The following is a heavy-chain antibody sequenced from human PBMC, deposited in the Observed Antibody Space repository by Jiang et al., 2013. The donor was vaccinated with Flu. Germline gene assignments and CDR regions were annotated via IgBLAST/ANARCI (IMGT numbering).Heavy chain of an antibody. Sequence: ELLKPSETLSLTCTVSGDSVKSVGYYWSWIRQPPGKGLEWIGYILYSGSAPNYNPSLKSRVTISTDTSKNQFSLELKSVTAADTAVYYCVALWYYYGTDVWGQGTTVTVAS. CDR2: ILYSGSAP. V-gene: IGHV4-61*08. J-gene: IGHJ6*02. CDR3: VALWYYYGTDV. D-gene: IGHD3-16*01. CDR1: GDSVKSVGYY.